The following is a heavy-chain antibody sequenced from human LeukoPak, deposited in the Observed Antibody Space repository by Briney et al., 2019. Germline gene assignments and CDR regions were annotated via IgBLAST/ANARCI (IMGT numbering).Heavy chain of an antibody. D-gene: IGHD2-2*01. CDR2: INPNSGGT. V-gene: IGHV1-2*02. Sequence: GASVKVSCKASGYTFTGYYMRWVRQAPGQGLEWMGWINPNSGGTNYAQKFQGRVTMTRDTSISTAYMELSRLRSDDTAVYYCARWPIVVVPAALLTIDYWGQGTLVTVSS. J-gene: IGHJ4*02. CDR3: ARWPIVVVPAALLTIDY. CDR1: GYTFTGYY.